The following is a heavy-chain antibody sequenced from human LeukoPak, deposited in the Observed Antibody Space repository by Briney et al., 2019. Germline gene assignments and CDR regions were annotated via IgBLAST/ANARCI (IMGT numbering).Heavy chain of an antibody. CDR3: ARDNYDFWSGYSTGWFDP. V-gene: IGHV1-69*05. Sequence: ASVKVSCKASGGTFSSYAISWVRQAPGQGLEWMGGIIPIFGTANYAQKFQGRVTITTDESTSTAYMELSSLRSEDTAVYYCARDNYDFWSGYSTGWFDPWGQGTLVTVSS. J-gene: IGHJ5*02. CDR1: GGTFSSYA. D-gene: IGHD3-3*01. CDR2: IIPIFGTA.